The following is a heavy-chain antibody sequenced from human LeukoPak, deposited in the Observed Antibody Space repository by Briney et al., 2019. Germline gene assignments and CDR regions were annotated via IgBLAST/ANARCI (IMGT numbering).Heavy chain of an antibody. V-gene: IGHV1-3*01. D-gene: IGHD3-22*01. CDR1: GYTFTSYA. Sequence: ASVKVSCKASGYTFTSYAMNWVRQAPGQRLEWMGWINAGNGNTKYSQKFQGRVTITRDTSASTAYMELSSLRSEDTAVYYCARVGSGGHYDSSGYYFFVVESYFDYWGQGTLVTVSS. J-gene: IGHJ4*02. CDR3: ARVGSGGHYDSSGYYFFVVESYFDY. CDR2: INAGNGNT.